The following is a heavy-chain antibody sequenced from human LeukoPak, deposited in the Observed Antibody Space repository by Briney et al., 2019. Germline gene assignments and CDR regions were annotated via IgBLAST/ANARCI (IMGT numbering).Heavy chain of an antibody. CDR3: ARDSVRYYDFWSGHHNYYYYYMDV. Sequence: GGSLRLSCAASGFTFSSYEMNWVRQAPGKGLEWVSYISSSGSTICYADSVKGRFTISRDNAKNSLYLQMNSLRAEDTAVYYCARDSVRYYDFWSGHHNYYYYYMDVWGKGTTVTVSS. CDR1: GFTFSSYE. CDR2: ISSSGSTI. J-gene: IGHJ6*03. V-gene: IGHV3-48*03. D-gene: IGHD3-3*01.